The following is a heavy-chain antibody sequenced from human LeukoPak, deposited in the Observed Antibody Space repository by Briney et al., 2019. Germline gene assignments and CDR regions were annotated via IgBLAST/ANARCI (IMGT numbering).Heavy chain of an antibody. D-gene: IGHD2-15*01. V-gene: IGHV3-30*18. CDR3: AKQLGYCSDGSCYFPY. J-gene: IGHJ4*02. Sequence: GGSLRLSCAASGFTFSSYSMNWVRQAPGKGLEWVAVISYDGSNKYYADSVKGRFTISRDNSKNTLYLQMNSLRAEDTAVYYCAKQLGYCSDGSCYFPYWGQGTLVTVSS. CDR2: ISYDGSNK. CDR1: GFTFSSYS.